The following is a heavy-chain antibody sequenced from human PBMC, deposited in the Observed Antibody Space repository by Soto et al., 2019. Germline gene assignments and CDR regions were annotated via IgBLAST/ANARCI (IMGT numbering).Heavy chain of an antibody. D-gene: IGHD5-12*01. V-gene: IGHV4-31*03. CDR1: GGSVSSGGYY. Sequence: QVQLQESGPGLVKPSQTLSLTCTVSGGSVSSGGYYWSWIRQHPGKGLEWIGDIYYSGSTYYKPSLKSRVTISVHTSKNQFSLKLSSVAAADTAVYYCARGGGYNTAFDYWGQGTLVTVSS. CDR2: IYYSGST. CDR3: ARGGGYNTAFDY. J-gene: IGHJ4*02.